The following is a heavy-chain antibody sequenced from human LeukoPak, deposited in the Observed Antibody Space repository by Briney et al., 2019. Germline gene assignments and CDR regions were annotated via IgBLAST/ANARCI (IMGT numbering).Heavy chain of an antibody. CDR3: AREIANVDIVATIKRIPNAFDI. CDR2: INHSGST. CDR1: GGSFSGYY. J-gene: IGHJ3*02. V-gene: IGHV4-34*01. Sequence: KTSETLSLTCAVYGGSFSGYYWSWIRQPPGKGLEWIGEINHSGSTNYNPSLKSRVTISVDTSKNQFSLKLSSVTAADTAVYYCAREIANVDIVATIKRIPNAFDIWGQGTMVTVSS. D-gene: IGHD5-12*01.